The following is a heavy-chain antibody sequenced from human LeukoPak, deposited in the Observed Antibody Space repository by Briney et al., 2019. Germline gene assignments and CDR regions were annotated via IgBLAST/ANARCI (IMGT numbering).Heavy chain of an antibody. CDR3: ARDREWEPFDY. V-gene: IGHV1-69*04. CDR2: IIPILGIT. J-gene: IGHJ4*02. D-gene: IGHD1-26*01. Sequence: GASVKVSCKASGGTFSSYAISWVRQAPGQGLEWMGRIIPILGITNYAQKFQGRVTITADKSTSTAYMELSSLRSEDTAVYYCARDREWEPFDYWGQGTLVTVSS. CDR1: GGTFSSYA.